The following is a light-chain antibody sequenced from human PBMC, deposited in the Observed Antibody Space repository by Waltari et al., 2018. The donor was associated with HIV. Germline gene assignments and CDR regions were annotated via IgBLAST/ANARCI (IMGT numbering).Light chain of an antibody. CDR1: SSDVGRYNY. CDR2: DVS. CDR3: SSYTSSRTVV. J-gene: IGLJ2*01. V-gene: IGLV2-14*03. Sequence: QSALTQPASVSGSPGQSLTLSCTGASSDVGRYNYVSWYQHHPGKAPKLIIYDVSNRPSVVSNRFSGSKSGTTASLTISGLQAEDEADYYCSSYTSSRTVVFGGGTKLTVL.